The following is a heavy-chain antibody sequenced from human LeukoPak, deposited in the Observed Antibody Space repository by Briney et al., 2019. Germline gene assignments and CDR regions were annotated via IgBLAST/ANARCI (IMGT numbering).Heavy chain of an antibody. CDR2: INHSGST. CDR1: GFTFSNSA. J-gene: IGHJ4*02. V-gene: IGHV4-34*01. Sequence: GSLRLSCVASGFTFSNSAMNWVRQPPGKGLGWIGEINHSGSTNYNPSLKSRVTISVDTSKNQFSLKLSSVTAADTAVYYCARYIAATPFDYWGQGTLVTVSS. D-gene: IGHD6-25*01. CDR3: ARYIAATPFDY.